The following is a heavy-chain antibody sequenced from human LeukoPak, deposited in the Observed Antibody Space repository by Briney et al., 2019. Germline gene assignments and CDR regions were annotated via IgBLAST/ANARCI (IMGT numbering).Heavy chain of an antibody. CDR2: ISYDGSNK. J-gene: IGHJ4*02. Sequence: GGSLRLSCAASGFTFSSYAMHWVRQAPGKGLEWVAVISYDGSNKYYADSVKGRFTISRDNSKNTLYLQMNSLRAGDTAVYYCARAPTVTTGYFDYWGQGTLVTVSS. CDR3: ARAPTVTTGYFDY. D-gene: IGHD4-11*01. CDR1: GFTFSSYA. V-gene: IGHV3-30-3*01.